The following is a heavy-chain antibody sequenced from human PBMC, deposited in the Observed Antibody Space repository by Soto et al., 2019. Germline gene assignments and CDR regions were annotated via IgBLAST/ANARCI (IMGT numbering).Heavy chain of an antibody. J-gene: IGHJ6*03. V-gene: IGHV4-59*01. CDR2: IYYSGST. CDR3: ARGTGPYYYYYCMDV. D-gene: IGHD1-1*01. Sequence: SGTLSPTCTVSGGSISSYYWSWIRQPPGKGLEWIGYIYYSGSTNYNPSLKSRVTISVDTSKNQFSLKLSSVTAADTAVYYCARGTGPYYYYYCMDVWGKGTTVTVSS. CDR1: GGSISSYY.